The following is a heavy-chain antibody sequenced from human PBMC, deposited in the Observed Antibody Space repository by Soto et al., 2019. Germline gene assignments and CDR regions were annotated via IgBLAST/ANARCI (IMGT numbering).Heavy chain of an antibody. CDR2: IYWNDDK. J-gene: IGHJ5*02. CDR3: AKSGSSGWYGWFDP. CDR1: GFSLRTSGVG. V-gene: IGHV2-5*01. Sequence: SCPTLVNPTQTLTLTCIFSGFSLRTSGVGVGWIRQPPGKALEWLGFIYWNDDKRYSPSLKSRPTITKDTSKNQVVLTMTNMDPVDTATYYCAKSGSSGWYGWFDPWGQGTLVTVSS. D-gene: IGHD6-19*01.